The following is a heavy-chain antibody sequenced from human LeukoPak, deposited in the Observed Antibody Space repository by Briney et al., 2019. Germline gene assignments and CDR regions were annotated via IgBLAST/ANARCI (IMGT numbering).Heavy chain of an antibody. Sequence: ASVKVSCKPSGYTFTGYCIHWVRQAPGQGLDWMGWINPNSGGTNYARRFQGRVTMTRDTSISTAYMELSSLGSGDTAVYYCARVADGYNYGAFDIWGQGTVFTVSS. CDR3: ARVADGYNYGAFDI. CDR2: INPNSGGT. J-gene: IGHJ3*02. CDR1: GYTFTGYC. V-gene: IGHV1-2*02. D-gene: IGHD5-24*01.